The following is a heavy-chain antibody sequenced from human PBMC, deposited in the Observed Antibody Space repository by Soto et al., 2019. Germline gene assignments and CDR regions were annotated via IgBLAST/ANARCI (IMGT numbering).Heavy chain of an antibody. V-gene: IGHV4-59*08. Sequence: SETLSLTCTVSGGSISSYYWSWIRQPPGKGLEWIGYIYYSGSTNYNPSLKSRVTISVDTSKNRFSLKLSSVTAADTAVYYCARSRGSDYYDSSGYSVLDYWGQGTLVTVSS. CDR3: ARSRGSDYYDSSGYSVLDY. CDR1: GGSISSYY. D-gene: IGHD3-22*01. J-gene: IGHJ4*02. CDR2: IYYSGST.